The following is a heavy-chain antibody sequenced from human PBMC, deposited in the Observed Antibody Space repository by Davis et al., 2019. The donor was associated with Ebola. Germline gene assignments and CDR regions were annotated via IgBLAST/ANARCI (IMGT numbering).Heavy chain of an antibody. Sequence: GGSLKISCAASGFTFSSYGMHWVRQAPGKGLEWVANIKQDGSEKYYVDSVKGRFTISRDNSKNTLYLQMNSLRAEDTAIYYCARLGGVTALYDAVDVWGQGTLVTVSS. CDR1: GFTFSSYG. CDR2: IKQDGSEK. J-gene: IGHJ3*01. V-gene: IGHV3-7*03. CDR3: ARLGGVTALYDAVDV. D-gene: IGHD2-21*02.